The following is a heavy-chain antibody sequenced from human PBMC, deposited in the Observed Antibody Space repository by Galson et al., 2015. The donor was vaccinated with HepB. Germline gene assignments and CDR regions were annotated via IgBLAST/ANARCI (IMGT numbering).Heavy chain of an antibody. Sequence: SVKVSCKASGYTFTSYGISWVRQAPGQGLEWMGWISAYNGNTNYAQKLQGRVTMTTDTSTSTAYMELRSLRSDDTAVYYCARTLPTQPQNWFDPWGQGTLVTVSS. D-gene: IGHD2/OR15-2a*01. J-gene: IGHJ5*02. V-gene: IGHV1-18*01. CDR3: ARTLPTQPQNWFDP. CDR2: ISAYNGNT. CDR1: GYTFTSYG.